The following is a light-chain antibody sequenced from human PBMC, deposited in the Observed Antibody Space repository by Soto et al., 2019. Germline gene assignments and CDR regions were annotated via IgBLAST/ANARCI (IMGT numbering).Light chain of an antibody. Sequence: IVLTQSQDTLSLSPGERAYISVVASQSVSSSYLAWYQQKPGQAPRLLIYGASSRATGIPDRFSGSGSGTDFTLTIRSLEPEYFAVYYCQQYGSSPTLGQGTKVDIK. CDR2: GAS. J-gene: IGKJ1*01. V-gene: IGKV3-20*01. CDR3: QQYGSSPT. CDR1: QSVSSSY.